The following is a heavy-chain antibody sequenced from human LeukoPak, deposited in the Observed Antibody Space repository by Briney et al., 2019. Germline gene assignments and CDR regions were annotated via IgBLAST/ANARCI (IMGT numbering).Heavy chain of an antibody. CDR1: GGTFSSYA. CDR3: AGEQLVPIHYYYMDV. CDR2: IIPIFGTA. V-gene: IGHV1-69*05. J-gene: IGHJ6*03. D-gene: IGHD6-6*01. Sequence: SVKVSCKASGGTFSSYAVSWVRQAPGQGLEWMGRIIPIFGTANYAQKFQGRVTITTDESTSTAYMELSSLRSEDTAVYYCAGEQLVPIHYYYMDVWGKGTTVTVSS.